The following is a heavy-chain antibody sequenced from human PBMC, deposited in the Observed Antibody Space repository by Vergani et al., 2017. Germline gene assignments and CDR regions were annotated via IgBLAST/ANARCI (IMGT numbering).Heavy chain of an antibody. CDR3: ARTPRDIVVVPAAPTRDWFDP. J-gene: IGHJ5*02. CDR1: GFTFSDYY. Sequence: QVQLVESGGGLVKPGGSLRLSCAASGFTFSDYYMSWIRQAPGKGLEWVSYISSSGSTLYYADSVKGRFTISRDNAKNSLYLQMNSLRTEDTAVYYCARTPRDIVVVPAAPTRDWFDPWGQGTLVTVSS. CDR2: ISSSGSTL. D-gene: IGHD2-2*01. V-gene: IGHV3-11*04.